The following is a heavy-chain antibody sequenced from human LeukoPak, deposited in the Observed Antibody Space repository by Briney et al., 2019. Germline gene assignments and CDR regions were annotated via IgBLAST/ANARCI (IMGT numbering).Heavy chain of an antibody. CDR1: GASMSSYY. V-gene: IGHV4-39*07. D-gene: IGHD5-18*01. CDR3: ARAGGYGLIDY. J-gene: IGHJ4*02. CDR2: IYHSGTTYSGST. Sequence: SETLSLTCNVSGASMSSYYWVWIRQPPGKGLEWIGSIYHSGTTYSGSTYYNPSLKSRVTISLDTSKNQFSLKVGSMTAADTAVYYCARAGGYGLIDYWGQGTMVTVSS.